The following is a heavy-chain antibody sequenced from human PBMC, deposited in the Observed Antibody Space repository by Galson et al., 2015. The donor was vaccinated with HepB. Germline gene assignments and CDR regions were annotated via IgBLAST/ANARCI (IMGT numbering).Heavy chain of an antibody. CDR1: GYTFTSND. Sequence: VKVSCKASGYTFTSNDINWVRQATGQGLEWMGWMNPNSGNTGYAQKFRGRVTMTRSTAMSTAYMELSSLRPEDTAVYYCARSHPYYSGSSGFNGLDIWGQGTMVTVSS. J-gene: IGHJ3*02. CDR3: ARSHPYYSGSSGFNGLDI. V-gene: IGHV1-8*01. D-gene: IGHD3-22*01. CDR2: MNPNSGNT.